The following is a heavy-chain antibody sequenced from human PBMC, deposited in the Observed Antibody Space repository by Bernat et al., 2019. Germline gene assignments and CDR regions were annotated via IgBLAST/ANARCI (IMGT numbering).Heavy chain of an antibody. J-gene: IGHJ4*02. D-gene: IGHD1-26*01. CDR2: ISYDGSNK. V-gene: IGHV3-30*18. CDR3: AKGEQFDY. Sequence: QVQLVESGGGVVQPGRSLRLSCGASGFTFSSYGMHWVRQAPGKGLEWVAVISYDGSNKYYADSVKGRFTISRDNSKNTLYLQMNSLRAEDTAVYYCAKGEQFDYWGQGTLVTVSS. CDR1: GFTFSSYG.